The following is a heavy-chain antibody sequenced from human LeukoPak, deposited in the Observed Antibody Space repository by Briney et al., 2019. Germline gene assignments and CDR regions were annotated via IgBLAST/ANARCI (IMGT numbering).Heavy chain of an antibody. J-gene: IGHJ5*02. V-gene: IGHV1-69*13. CDR3: ARDLGAGPAAAIDGNWFDP. Sequence: SVKVSCTASGGTFSSYAISWVRQAPGQGLEWMGGIIPIFGTANYAQKFQGRVTITADESTSTAYMELSSLRSEDTAAYYCARDLGAGPAAAIDGNWFDPWGQGTLVTVSS. D-gene: IGHD2-2*01. CDR2: IIPIFGTA. CDR1: GGTFSSYA.